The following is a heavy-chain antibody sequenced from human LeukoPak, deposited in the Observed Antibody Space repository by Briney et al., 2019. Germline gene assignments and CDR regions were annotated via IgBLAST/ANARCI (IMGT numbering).Heavy chain of an antibody. CDR1: GYTFTSYG. CDR3: ARQTSNYLYYYYYYYMDV. J-gene: IGHJ6*03. Sequence: ASVKVSCKASGYTFTSYGISWVRQAPGQGLEWMGWISAYNADTNYAPKLQGRVTVTTDTSTSTAYMELSRLRSDDTAVYYCARQTSNYLYYYYYYYMDVWGKGTTVTVSS. CDR2: ISAYNADT. V-gene: IGHV1-18*01. D-gene: IGHD4-11*01.